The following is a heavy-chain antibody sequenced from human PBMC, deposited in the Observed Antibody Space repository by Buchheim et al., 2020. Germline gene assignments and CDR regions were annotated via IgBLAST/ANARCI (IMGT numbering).Heavy chain of an antibody. Sequence: QVQVLESGPGLVKPSQTLSLTCSVSGDSISSGTYYWNWIRQPAGKGLEWIGRINRSGSADFNPSLTSRVTISVDTSQNQISLKLNSVTAADTAVYYCARAYYGGNSNWFGPWGQGTL. CDR2: INRSGSA. CDR1: GDSISSGTYY. CDR3: ARAYYGGNSNWFGP. D-gene: IGHD4-23*01. J-gene: IGHJ5*02. V-gene: IGHV4-61*02.